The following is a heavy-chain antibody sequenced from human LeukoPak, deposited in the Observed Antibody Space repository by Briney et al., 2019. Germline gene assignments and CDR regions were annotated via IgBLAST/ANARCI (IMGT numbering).Heavy chain of an antibody. V-gene: IGHV3-23*01. D-gene: IGHD6-19*01. Sequence: GGSLRLSCAASGFTFSSYSMNWVRQAPGKGLEWVSAISGSGGSTYYADSVKGRFTISRDNSKNTLYLQMNSLRAEDTAVYYCAKGHVAGQGYYYGMDVWGQGTTVTVSS. J-gene: IGHJ6*02. CDR1: GFTFSSYS. CDR3: AKGHVAGQGYYYGMDV. CDR2: ISGSGGST.